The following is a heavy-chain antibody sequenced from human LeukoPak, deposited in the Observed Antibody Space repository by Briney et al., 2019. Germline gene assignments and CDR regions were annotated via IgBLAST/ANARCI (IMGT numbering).Heavy chain of an antibody. CDR3: ARVDGAYSGYVFDYYYGMDV. CDR1: GFTFSSYW. J-gene: IGHJ6*02. CDR2: IKQDGSEK. Sequence: GGSLRLSCAASGFTFSSYWTSWVRQAPGKGLEWVANIKQDGSEKYYVDSVKGRFTISRDNAKNSLYLQMSSLRAEDTAVYCCARVDGAYSGYVFDYYYGMDVWGQGTTVTVSS. V-gene: IGHV3-7*01. D-gene: IGHD5-12*01.